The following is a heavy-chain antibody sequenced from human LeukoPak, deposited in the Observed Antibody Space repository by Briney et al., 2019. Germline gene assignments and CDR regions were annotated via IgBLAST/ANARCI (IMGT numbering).Heavy chain of an antibody. CDR2: ISAYNGNT. V-gene: IGHV1-18*01. CDR3: ARDLMQLWLGSVDY. Sequence: GASVKVSCKASGYTFTSYGISWVRQAPGQGLEWMGWISAYNGNTNYAQKLQGRVTMTTDTSTSTAYMELRSLRSDDTAVYYCARDLMQLWLGSVDYWGQGTLVTVSS. CDR1: GYTFTSYG. J-gene: IGHJ4*02. D-gene: IGHD5-18*01.